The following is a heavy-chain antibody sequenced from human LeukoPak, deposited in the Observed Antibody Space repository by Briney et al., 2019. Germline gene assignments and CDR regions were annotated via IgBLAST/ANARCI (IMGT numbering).Heavy chain of an antibody. CDR2: ISGRSSHI. Sequence: GGSLRLSCSASGFSFSDYDMNWVRQAPGKGLEWVSAISGRSSHIYYGETVKGRFTISRDNAKNSLYLQMDSLGVEDTAVYYCGRAFPPLRTSSAGDLWGQGTLVIVSS. CDR1: GFSFSDYD. J-gene: IGHJ1*01. D-gene: IGHD3-16*01. CDR3: GRAFPPLRTSSAGDL. V-gene: IGHV3-21*01.